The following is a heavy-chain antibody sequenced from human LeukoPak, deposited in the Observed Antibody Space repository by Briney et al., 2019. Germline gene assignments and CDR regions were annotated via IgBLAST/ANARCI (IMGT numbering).Heavy chain of an antibody. CDR3: ASASRPPGSYYRS. Sequence: NPGGSLRLSCAASGFTFSSYSMNWVRQAPGKGLEWVSSISSSSSYIYYADSVKGRFTISRDNAKNSLYLQMNSLRAEDTAVYYCASASRPPGSYYRSWGQGTLVTVSS. CDR1: GFTFSSYS. V-gene: IGHV3-21*01. CDR2: ISSSSSYI. D-gene: IGHD1-26*01. J-gene: IGHJ4*02.